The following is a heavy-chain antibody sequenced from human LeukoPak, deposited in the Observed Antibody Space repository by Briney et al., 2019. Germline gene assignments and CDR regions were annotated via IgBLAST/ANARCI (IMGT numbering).Heavy chain of an antibody. CDR1: GGSISSSTYY. CDR2: IYSSGST. D-gene: IGHD3-22*01. CDR3: ARSSEGRYYYDSSGFSYYYYYMDV. J-gene: IGHJ6*03. Sequence: PSETLALTCTVSGGSISSSTYYWGWIRQPPGKGLEWIGTIYSSGSTYYNPSLRSRVTISVDTSKNQFSLKLSSVTAADTAVYYCARSSEGRYYYDSSGFSYYYYYMDVWGKGTTVTISS. V-gene: IGHV4-39*07.